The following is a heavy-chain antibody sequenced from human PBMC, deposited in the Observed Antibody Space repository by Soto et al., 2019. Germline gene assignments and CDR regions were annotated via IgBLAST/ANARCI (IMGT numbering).Heavy chain of an antibody. CDR2: INHSGST. V-gene: IGHV4-34*01. CDR3: ARGSRHYDILTGYYTYYYYGMDV. Sequence: SDTLSLTFSFHVVSFSGSYWSWICQPPLLVLEWIGEINHSGSTNYNPSLKSRVTISVDTSKNQFSLKLSSVTAADTAVYYCARGSRHYDILTGYYTYYYYGMDVWGQGTTVS. D-gene: IGHD3-9*01. CDR1: VVSFSGSY. J-gene: IGHJ6*02.